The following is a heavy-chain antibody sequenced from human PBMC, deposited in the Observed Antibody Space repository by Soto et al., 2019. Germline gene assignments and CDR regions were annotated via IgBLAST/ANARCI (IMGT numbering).Heavy chain of an antibody. J-gene: IGHJ3*02. Sequence: QVQLQESGPGLVKPSETLSLTCTVSGGPISGFYWTWIRQPPGKGLEWIGYIYYTGITNYNPSLKSRVTISVDTSKNQFSLKLSSVTAADTAVYYCARKTWFDIWGQGTMVTVSS. CDR2: IYYTGIT. CDR3: ARKTWFDI. CDR1: GGPISGFY. V-gene: IGHV4-59*01.